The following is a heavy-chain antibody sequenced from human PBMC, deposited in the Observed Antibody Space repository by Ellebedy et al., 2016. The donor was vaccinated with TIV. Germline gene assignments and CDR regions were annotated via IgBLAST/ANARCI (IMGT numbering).Heavy chain of an antibody. V-gene: IGHV4-34*01. CDR3: ARAIYCGGDCTNSNWFDP. D-gene: IGHD2-21*02. J-gene: IGHJ5*02. CDR2: INHSGST. CDR1: GGSSSGYY. Sequence: SETLSLTCAVYGGSSSGYYWSWIRQPPGKGLEWIGEINHSGSTNYNPSLKSRVTISVDTSKNQFSLKLSSVTAADTAVYYCARAIYCGGDCTNSNWFDPWGQGTLVTVSS.